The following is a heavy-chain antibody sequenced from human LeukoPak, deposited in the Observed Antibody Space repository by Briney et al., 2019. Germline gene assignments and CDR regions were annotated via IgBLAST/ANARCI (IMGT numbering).Heavy chain of an antibody. CDR1: GGSISSYY. CDR2: IYYSGST. CDR3: ARLVVSNYYYYGMDV. D-gene: IGHD3-22*01. Sequence: SETLSLTCTVSGGSISSYYWSWIRQPPGKGLEWIGYIYYSGSTNYNPSLKSRVTISVDTSKNQFSLKLSSATAADTAVYYCARLVVSNYYYYGMDVWGQGTTVTVSS. J-gene: IGHJ6*02. V-gene: IGHV4-59*01.